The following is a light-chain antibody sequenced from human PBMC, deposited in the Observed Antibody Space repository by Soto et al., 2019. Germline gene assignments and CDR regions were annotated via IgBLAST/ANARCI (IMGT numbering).Light chain of an antibody. CDR3: QQRSNYWT. V-gene: IGKV3-11*01. CDR2: DAS. J-gene: IGKJ1*01. CDR1: QSVSSY. Sequence: EIVLTQSPATLSLSPGERATLSCRASQSVSSYLAWYQQKPGQAPRLLIYDASNWATGIPARFSGSGSGTDFTLTISSLEPDDFAIYYCQQRSNYWTFGQGTKVEIK.